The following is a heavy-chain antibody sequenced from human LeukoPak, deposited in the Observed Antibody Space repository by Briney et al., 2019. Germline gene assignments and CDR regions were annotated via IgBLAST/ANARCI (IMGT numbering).Heavy chain of an antibody. CDR2: ISGSGGTA. J-gene: IGHJ4*02. CDR3: AKKGYYDGSGYYMYYFDH. V-gene: IGHV3-23*01. D-gene: IGHD3-22*01. Sequence: GGSLRLSCAASGFTFSIYAMSWVRQAPGKGLEWVSAISGSGGTAYYAGSVKGRFTISRDNSKNTLYLQMNSLRAEDTAVYYCAKKGYYDGSGYYMYYFDHWGQGTLVTVSS. CDR1: GFTFSIYA.